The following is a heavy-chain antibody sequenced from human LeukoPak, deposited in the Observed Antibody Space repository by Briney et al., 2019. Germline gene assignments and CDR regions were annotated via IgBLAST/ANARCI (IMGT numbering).Heavy chain of an antibody. CDR3: ARASRWGDLSLGY. V-gene: IGHV3-21*01. D-gene: IGHD3-16*02. CDR1: GFTFSSYS. Sequence: GGSLRLSCAASGFTFSSYSMNWVRQAPGKGLEWVSSISSSSNYIYYADSVKGRFTISRDNAKNSLYLQMNSLRAEDTAVYYCARASRWGDLSLGYWGQGTLVTVSS. CDR2: ISSSSNYI. J-gene: IGHJ4*02.